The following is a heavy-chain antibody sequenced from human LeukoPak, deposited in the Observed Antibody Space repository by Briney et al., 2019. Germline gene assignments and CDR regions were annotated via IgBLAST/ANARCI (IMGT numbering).Heavy chain of an antibody. V-gene: IGHV3-48*03. CDR2: IDWDSGTL. CDR3: ARSAVSGSDSYFDS. D-gene: IGHD5-12*01. J-gene: IGHJ4*02. Sequence: GGSLRLSCETSGFGFQIHQMNWVRQAPGKGLEWVSSIDWDSGTLYYTDSVRGRLATSRDNAVKSLYLQMNSLRPEDTAFYYCARSAVSGSDSYFDSWGRGTLVTLSS. CDR1: GFGFQIHQ.